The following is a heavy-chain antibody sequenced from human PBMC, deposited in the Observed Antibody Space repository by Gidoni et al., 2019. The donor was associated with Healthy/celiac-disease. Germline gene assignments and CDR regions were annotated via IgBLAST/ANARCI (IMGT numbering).Heavy chain of an antibody. V-gene: IGHV3-48*03. Sequence: EVQLVESGGGLVQPGGSLRLSCAASGFPFSSYEMNWFRQAPGKGLEWVSYISSSGSTIYYADSVKGRFTISRDNAKNSLYLQMNSLRAEDTAVYYCASWLGYCSGGSCRGFDYWGQGTLVTVSS. J-gene: IGHJ4*02. CDR3: ASWLGYCSGGSCRGFDY. CDR2: ISSSGSTI. D-gene: IGHD2-15*01. CDR1: GFPFSSYE.